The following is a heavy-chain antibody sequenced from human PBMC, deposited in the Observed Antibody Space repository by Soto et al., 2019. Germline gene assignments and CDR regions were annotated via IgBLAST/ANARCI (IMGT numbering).Heavy chain of an antibody. CDR3: ATLPPRIEVVVTPIPT. CDR1: GASISSTYW. D-gene: IGHD2-21*02. CDR2: IYHTGST. J-gene: IGHJ5*02. Sequence: QVQLRESGPGLVKPSGTLSLTCVVSGASISSTYWWSWVRQPPGKGLEWIGEIYHTGSTKYNPSLKCRVTISIDKSNNEFSLKLNSVTAADTAVYYCATLPPRIEVVVTPIPTWGQGILVTVSS. V-gene: IGHV4-4*02.